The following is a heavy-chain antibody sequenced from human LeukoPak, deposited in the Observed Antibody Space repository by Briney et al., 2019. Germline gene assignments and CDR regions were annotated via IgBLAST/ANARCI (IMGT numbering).Heavy chain of an antibody. Sequence: ASVKVSCKVSGYTLTELSMHWVRQAPGKGLEWVGGFDPEDGETIYAQKFPGRVTMTEDTSTDTAYMELSSLRSEDTAVHYCATALGDFWSGYTLYYFDYWGQGTLVTVSS. CDR1: GYTLTELS. V-gene: IGHV1-24*01. J-gene: IGHJ4*02. CDR3: ATALGDFWSGYTLYYFDY. CDR2: FDPEDGET. D-gene: IGHD3-3*01.